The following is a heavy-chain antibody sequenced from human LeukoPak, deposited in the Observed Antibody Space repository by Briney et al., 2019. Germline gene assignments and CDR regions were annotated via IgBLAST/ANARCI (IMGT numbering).Heavy chain of an antibody. CDR2: INHSGST. CDR1: GGSFSGYH. V-gene: IGHV4-34*01. Sequence: SETLSLTCAVYGGSFSGYHWSWIRQPPGKGLEWIGEINHSGSTNYNPSLKSRVTISVDTSKNQFSLKLSSVTAADTAVYYCARHVTTITFRGVIHWFDPWGQGTLVTVSS. D-gene: IGHD3-16*01. J-gene: IGHJ5*02. CDR3: ARHVTTITFRGVIHWFDP.